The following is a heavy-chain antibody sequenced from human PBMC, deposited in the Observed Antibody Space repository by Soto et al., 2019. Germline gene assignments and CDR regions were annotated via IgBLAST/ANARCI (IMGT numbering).Heavy chain of an antibody. Sequence: EVQLQESGGGLGQPGGSLRLSCAAAEFTCRSFVMSWVRKAPGKGLEWVSAISGNGAKTHYADSMKGRFNISRDNSKNTLYLLINSLRAEDTAVYYCANEGIVEPGTGSLSHFGFWGQGTLVTVFS. J-gene: IGHJ4*02. CDR1: EFTCRSFV. CDR3: ANEGIVEPGTGSLSHFGF. V-gene: IGHV3-23*01. CDR2: ISGNGAKT. D-gene: IGHD1-7*01.